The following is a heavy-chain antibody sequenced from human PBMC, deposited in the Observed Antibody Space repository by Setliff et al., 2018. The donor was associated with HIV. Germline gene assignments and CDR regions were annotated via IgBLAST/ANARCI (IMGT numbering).Heavy chain of an antibody. J-gene: IGHJ1*01. CDR1: GYTFNDYF. D-gene: IGHD1-1*01. Sequence: ASVKVSCKSSGYTFNDYFIHWVRQAPGQGPEWMGWVNPNSGATKYAQKFQGRVTMTRDSSISTVYMDLNRLTSDDTAMYFCALANIVSTARWNHWGRGTLVTVSS. CDR3: ALANIVSTARWNH. CDR2: VNPNSGAT. V-gene: IGHV1-2*02.